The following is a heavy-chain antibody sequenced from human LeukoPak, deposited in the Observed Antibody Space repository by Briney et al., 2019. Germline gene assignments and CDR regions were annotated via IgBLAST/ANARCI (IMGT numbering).Heavy chain of an antibody. V-gene: IGHV4-59*01. CDR3: ARVAARYVGMDV. Sequence: PSETPSLTCTVSAGSINNYYWSWIRQPPGKGLEWIGYIYYSGSTNYNPSLKSRVTISVDTSKKQVSLNLSSVTAADTAVYYCARVAARYVGMDVWGQGTTVTVSS. D-gene: IGHD6-6*01. CDR2: IYYSGST. J-gene: IGHJ6*02. CDR1: AGSINNYY.